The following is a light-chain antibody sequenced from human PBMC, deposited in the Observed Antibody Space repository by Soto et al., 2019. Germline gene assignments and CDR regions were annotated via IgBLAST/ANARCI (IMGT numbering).Light chain of an antibody. CDR3: MKGTHWPQT. CDR1: HSPVHSDGNTY. J-gene: IGKJ1*01. V-gene: IGKV2-30*02. Sequence: AGVTVSPLSLPVTLGQPACISCTFCHSPVHSDGNTYLSWFQQRTGQPPRSLIYQVSHRDSGVPDRLSGGGSGTDLKLKISSVEAEDVGAYYCMKGTHWPQTFGQGTKVDIK. CDR2: QVS.